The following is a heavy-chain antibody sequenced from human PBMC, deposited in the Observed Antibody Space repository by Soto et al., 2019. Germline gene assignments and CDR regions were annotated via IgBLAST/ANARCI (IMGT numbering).Heavy chain of an antibody. CDR3: ARHTPAISISDH. CDR2: IYYSGST. CDR1: GGSISSSSYY. Sequence: QLQLQESGPGLVKPSETLSLTCTVSGGSISSSSYYWGWIRQPPGKGLEWIGSIYYSGSTYYNPSLKSRATISVDTSKNQCSRKLSSVTAADTAVYYCARHTPAISISDHWGQGTLVTVSS. D-gene: IGHD2-15*01. J-gene: IGHJ4*02. V-gene: IGHV4-39*01.